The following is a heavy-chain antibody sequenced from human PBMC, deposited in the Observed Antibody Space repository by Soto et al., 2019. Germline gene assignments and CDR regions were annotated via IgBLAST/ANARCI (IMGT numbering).Heavy chain of an antibody. Sequence: GGSLRLSCAASGFTFSSYGMHWVRQAPGKGLEWVSTISVSVGSTYSADSVQGRFTVSSDISDNTLFLRMTSLTADDTAVYFCAKRDVPHSTSNAYFYDHWGRGVLVTVSS. D-gene: IGHD2-21*02. CDR3: AKRDVPHSTSNAYFYDH. CDR2: ISVSVGST. CDR1: GFTFSSYG. V-gene: IGHV3-23*01. J-gene: IGHJ4*02.